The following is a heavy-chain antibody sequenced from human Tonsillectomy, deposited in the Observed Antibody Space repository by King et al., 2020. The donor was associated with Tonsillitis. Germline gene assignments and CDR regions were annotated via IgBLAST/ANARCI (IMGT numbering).Heavy chain of an antibody. CDR2: IRSKAYGGTT. CDR1: GFTFGDYA. Sequence: VQLVESGGGLVQPGRSLRLSCTASGFTFGDYALSWVRQAPGKGLEWVGFIRSKAYGGTTEYAASVKGRFTISRDDSKSIAYLQMKSLKTEDTAVYYCRPDYYDSSGYYLDYWGQGTLVTVSS. J-gene: IGHJ4*02. D-gene: IGHD3-22*01. CDR3: RPDYYDSSGYYLDY. V-gene: IGHV3-49*04.